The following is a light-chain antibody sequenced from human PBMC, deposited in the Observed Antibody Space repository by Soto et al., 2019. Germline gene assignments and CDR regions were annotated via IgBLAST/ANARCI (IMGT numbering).Light chain of an antibody. V-gene: IGKV3-15*01. J-gene: IGKJ3*01. CDR1: QSVGSN. CDR2: GAS. CDR3: QQYDNLPLT. Sequence: ERVTTQSQATLSVSPGERATISCRARQSVGSNLAWYQQKPGQAPRLLIFGASSRATGVPARFSGSGSGTEFTLTINSLQSEDFAVYFCQQYDNLPLTFGPGTKVDIK.